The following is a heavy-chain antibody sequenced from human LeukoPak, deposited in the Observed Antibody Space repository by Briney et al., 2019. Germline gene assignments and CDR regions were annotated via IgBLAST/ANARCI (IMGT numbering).Heavy chain of an antibody. CDR1: GYTFTSYY. CDR3: ARGTANFWSGYSSHFDY. J-gene: IGHJ4*02. CDR2: INPSGGST. D-gene: IGHD3-3*01. Sequence: ASVKVSCKASGYTFTSYYMHWVRQAPGQGLEWMGIINPSGGSTSYAQKFQGRVTMTRDTSTTSVYMEVSSLRSEDTAVYYCARGTANFWSGYSSHFDYWGQGTLVTVSS. V-gene: IGHV1-46*01.